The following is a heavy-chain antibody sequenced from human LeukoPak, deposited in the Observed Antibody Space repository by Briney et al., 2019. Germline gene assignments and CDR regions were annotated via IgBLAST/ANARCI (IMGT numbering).Heavy chain of an antibody. V-gene: IGHV4-61*02. CDR2: ISSSGST. CDR1: GDSISSGDYY. J-gene: IGHJ4*02. Sequence: SQTLSLTCTVSGDSISSGDYYWSWIRQPAGKGLEWIGRISSSGSTNYNPSLKSRVTISVDTSKNQFSLKLSSVTAADTAVYYCARHGYSSGYFDYWGQGTLVTVSS. D-gene: IGHD6-19*01. CDR3: ARHGYSSGYFDY.